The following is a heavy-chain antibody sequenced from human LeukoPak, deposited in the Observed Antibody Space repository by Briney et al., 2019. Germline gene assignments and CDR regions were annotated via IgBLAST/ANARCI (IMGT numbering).Heavy chain of an antibody. Sequence: GGSLRLSCAASGFTFSSYEVNWVREAPGKGLGWVSYNSSSGSTIYYADSVKGRFTISRDNTKNSLYLQMNSLRVEDTAVYYCARDSGYHREDFDYWGQGTLVTVSS. J-gene: IGHJ4*02. CDR3: ARDSGYHREDFDY. CDR1: GFTFSSYE. V-gene: IGHV3-48*03. D-gene: IGHD3-22*01. CDR2: NSSSGSTI.